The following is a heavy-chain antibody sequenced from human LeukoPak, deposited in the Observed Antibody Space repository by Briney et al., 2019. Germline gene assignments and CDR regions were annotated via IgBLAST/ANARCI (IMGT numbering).Heavy chain of an antibody. Sequence: GGSLRLSCAASGFTFSSYWMSWVRQAPGKGLEWVANIKQDGSEKYYVDSVKGRFTIFRDNAKKSLYLQMNSLRVEDTAVYYSAGDGEPFHFWGQGTLVTVSS. D-gene: IGHD1-14*01. CDR1: GFTFSSYW. V-gene: IGHV3-7*04. J-gene: IGHJ4*02. CDR3: AGDGEPFHF. CDR2: IKQDGSEK.